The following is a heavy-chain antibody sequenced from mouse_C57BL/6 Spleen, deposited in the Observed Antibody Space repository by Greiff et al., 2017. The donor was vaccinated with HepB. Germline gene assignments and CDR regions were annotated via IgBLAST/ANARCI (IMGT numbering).Heavy chain of an antibody. CDR1: GYAFSSSW. CDR3: ARALYDGYPYFDY. CDR2: IYPGDGDT. Sequence: VKLQESGPELVKPGASVKISCEASGYAFSSSWMNWVKQRPGKGLEWIGRIYPGDGDTNYNGKFKGKATLTADKSSSTAYMQLSSLTSEDSAVYFCARALYDGYPYFDYWGQGTTLTVSS. D-gene: IGHD2-3*01. V-gene: IGHV1-82*01. J-gene: IGHJ2*01.